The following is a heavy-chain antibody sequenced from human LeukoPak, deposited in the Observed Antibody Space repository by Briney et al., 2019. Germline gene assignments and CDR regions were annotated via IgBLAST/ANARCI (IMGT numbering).Heavy chain of an antibody. J-gene: IGHJ4*02. V-gene: IGHV3-33*01. D-gene: IGHD3-22*01. Sequence: GGSLRLSCAASGFTFSSYGMHWVRQAPGKGLEWVAVIWYDGSNKYYADSVKGRFTISRDNSKNTLYLQMNSLGAEDTAVYYCARDNDSSGYSTGPVDYWGQGTLVTVSS. CDR3: ARDNDSSGYSTGPVDY. CDR2: IWYDGSNK. CDR1: GFTFSSYG.